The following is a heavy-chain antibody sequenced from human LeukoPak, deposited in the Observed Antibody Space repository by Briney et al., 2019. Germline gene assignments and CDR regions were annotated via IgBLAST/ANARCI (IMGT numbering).Heavy chain of an antibody. CDR3: AAGLYCSSTSCPIPYYYYYYGMDV. D-gene: IGHD2-2*01. CDR2: IYHSGST. CDR1: GGSISSSNW. J-gene: IGHJ6*02. Sequence: SGTLSLTCAVSGGSISSSNWWSWVRQPPGKGLEWIGEIYHSGSTNYNPSLKSRVTISVDKSKNQFSLKLSSVTAADTAVYHCAAGLYCSSTSCPIPYYYYYYGMDVWGQGTTVTVSS. V-gene: IGHV4-4*02.